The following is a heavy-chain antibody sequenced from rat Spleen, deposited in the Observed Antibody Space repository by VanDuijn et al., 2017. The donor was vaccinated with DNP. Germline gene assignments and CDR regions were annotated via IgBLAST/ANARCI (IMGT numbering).Heavy chain of an antibody. CDR3: ARGTMMVVTPFAY. J-gene: IGHJ3*01. Sequence: EVQLVESGGGLVQPGRSLKLSCAASGFTFSNYGMHWIRQAPTKGLEWVASISPSGGTTYCRDSVKGRFTISRDNAKNTLYLQMDSLRSEDTATYYCARGTMMVVTPFAYWGQGTPVTVSS. D-gene: IGHD1-12*02. CDR2: ISPSGGTT. V-gene: IGHV5-19*01. CDR1: GFTFSNYG.